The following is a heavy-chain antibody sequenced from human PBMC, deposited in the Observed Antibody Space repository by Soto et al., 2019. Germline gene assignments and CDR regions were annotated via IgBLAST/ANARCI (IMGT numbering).Heavy chain of an antibody. CDR3: ARDFLSNCYYYGMDV. J-gene: IGHJ6*02. CDR2: INPNSGGT. V-gene: IGHV1-2*04. Sequence: ASVKVSCKASGYTFTGYYMHWVRQAPGQGLEWMGWINPNSGGTNYAQKFQGWVTMTRDTSISTAYMELSRLRSDDTAVYYCARDFLSNCYYYGMDVWGQGTTVTVSS. CDR1: GYTFTGYY. D-gene: IGHD3-3*01.